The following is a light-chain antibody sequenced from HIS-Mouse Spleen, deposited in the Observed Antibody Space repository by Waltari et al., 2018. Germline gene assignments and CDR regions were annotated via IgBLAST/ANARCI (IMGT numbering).Light chain of an antibody. CDR3: SSYTSSSTLRYV. CDR1: STDVGGYNY. CDR2: DVS. J-gene: IGLJ1*01. Sequence: QSALTQPPSASGSPGQSIPTSCTRTSTDVGGYNYSSCYQQHPGKAPKLMIYDVSNRPSGVSNRFSGSKSGNTASLTISGLQAEDEADYYCSSYTSSSTLRYVFGTGTKVTVL. V-gene: IGLV2-14*03.